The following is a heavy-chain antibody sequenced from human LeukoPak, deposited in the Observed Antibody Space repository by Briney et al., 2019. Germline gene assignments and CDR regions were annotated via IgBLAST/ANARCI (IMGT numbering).Heavy chain of an antibody. D-gene: IGHD3-3*01. CDR2: IYSGGST. J-gene: IGHJ4*02. CDR1: GFTVSSNY. CDR3: AREGIYDSADY. Sequence: GSPLRLSCTACGFTVSSNYMRCARGAPGKALEWGSVIYSGGSTFYAGSVKGRFTIARDNSKNTLYLQMNSLSAEDTAVYYCAREGIYDSADYWGQGPLVTVSS. V-gene: IGHV3-53*01.